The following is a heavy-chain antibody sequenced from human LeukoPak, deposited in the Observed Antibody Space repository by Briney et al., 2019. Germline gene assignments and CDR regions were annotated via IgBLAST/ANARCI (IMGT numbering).Heavy chain of an antibody. CDR2: IYYSGST. CDR1: GGSISSGDYY. CDR3: ASSSVLRYFDWVNYFDY. J-gene: IGHJ4*02. Sequence: PSETLSLTCTVSGGSISSGDYYWSWIRQPPGKGLEWIGYIYYSGSTYYNPSLKSRVTISVDTSKNQFSLKLSSVTAADTAVYYCASSSVLRYFDWVNYFDYWGQGTLVTVSS. V-gene: IGHV4-30-4*01. D-gene: IGHD3-9*01.